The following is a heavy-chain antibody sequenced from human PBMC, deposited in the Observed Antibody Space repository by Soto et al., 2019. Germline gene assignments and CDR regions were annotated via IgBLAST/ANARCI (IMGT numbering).Heavy chain of an antibody. CDR3: ARDTAFGSGSYYIEGWFDP. V-gene: IGHV4-4*07. CDR1: GGSISSYY. Sequence: SETLSLTCTVSGGSISSYYWSWIRQPAGKGLEWIGRIYTSGSTNYNPSLKSRVTMSVDTSKNQFSLKLSSVTAADTAVYYCARDTAFGSGSYYIEGWFDPWGQGTLVTVSS. J-gene: IGHJ5*02. D-gene: IGHD3-10*01. CDR2: IYTSGST.